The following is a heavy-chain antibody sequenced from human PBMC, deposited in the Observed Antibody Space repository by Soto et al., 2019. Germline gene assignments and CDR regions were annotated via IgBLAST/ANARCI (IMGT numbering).Heavy chain of an antibody. V-gene: IGHV4-59*01. CDR2: IYYSGST. D-gene: IGHD3-10*01. CDR1: GGSISSYY. Sequence: QVPLQESGPGLVKPSETLSLTCTVSGGSISSYYWSWIRQPPGKGLEWIGYIYYSGSTNYNPSLKSRVTISVDTSKNQFSLKLSSVTAADTAVYYCARVLWFGEPYFDYWGQGTLVTVSS. CDR3: ARVLWFGEPYFDY. J-gene: IGHJ4*02.